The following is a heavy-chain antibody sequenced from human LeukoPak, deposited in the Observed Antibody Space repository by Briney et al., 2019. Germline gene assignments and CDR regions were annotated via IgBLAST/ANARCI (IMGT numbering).Heavy chain of an antibody. V-gene: IGHV3-53*01. D-gene: IGHD5-18*01. Sequence: GGSLRLSCAASGFTVSSIFMSWVRQAPGKGLEWVSVIYSGGSTYYADSVKGRFTISRDNSKNTLYLQMNSLRAEDTAVYYWAREGRDTAGYFDYWGQGSLVTVSS. CDR3: AREGRDTAGYFDY. CDR2: IYSGGST. J-gene: IGHJ4*02. CDR1: GFTVSSIF.